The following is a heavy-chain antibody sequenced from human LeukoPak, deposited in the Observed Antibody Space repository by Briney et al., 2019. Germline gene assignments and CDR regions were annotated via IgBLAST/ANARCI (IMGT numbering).Heavy chain of an antibody. CDR2: ISYDGSNK. J-gene: IGHJ5*02. CDR3: AGDYGDHP. CDR1: GFTFSSYA. V-gene: IGHV3-30-3*01. Sequence: PGGSLRLSCAASGFTFSSYAMHWVRQAPGKGLEWVAVISYDGSNKYYADSVKGRFTISRDNSKNTLYLQMNSLRTEDTAVYYCAGDYGDHPWGQGTLVTVSS. D-gene: IGHD4-17*01.